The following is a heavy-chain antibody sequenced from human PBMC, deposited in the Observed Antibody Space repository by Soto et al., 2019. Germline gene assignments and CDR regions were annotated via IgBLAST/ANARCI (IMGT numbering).Heavy chain of an antibody. CDR1: GYTFTRYS. CDR2: ISAYNGNT. D-gene: IGHD3-3*01. Sequence: QVHLVQSGGEVKKPGASVKVSCTASGYTFTRYSISWVRQAPGQGFEWMGWISAYNGNTNYAQKFQGRVTMTTDTSTTTTYMELRTLRSDDTAVYYCARFLEFDWYFALWGRGTLVTVSS. CDR3: ARFLEFDWYFAL. V-gene: IGHV1-18*01. J-gene: IGHJ2*01.